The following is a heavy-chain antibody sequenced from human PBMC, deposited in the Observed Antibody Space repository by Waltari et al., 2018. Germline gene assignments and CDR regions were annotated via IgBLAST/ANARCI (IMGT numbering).Heavy chain of an antibody. D-gene: IGHD3-22*01. V-gene: IGHV5-51*01. CDR1: GHSFSTHY. CDR2: IYPADSDS. Sequence: VQLVQSGAEVTKPGESLTLSCATFGHSFSTHYIAWVRQVPGKGLEWVGLIYPADSDSTISPSFQGRVSVSVDKSTNTAFLQWRSLKASDTAMYYCASGYYSRPIDFWGQGTQVTVSS. CDR3: ASGYYSRPIDF. J-gene: IGHJ4*02.